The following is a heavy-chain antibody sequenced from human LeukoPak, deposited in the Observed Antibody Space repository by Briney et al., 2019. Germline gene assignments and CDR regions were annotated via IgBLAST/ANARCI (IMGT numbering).Heavy chain of an antibody. CDR2: IYYSVST. D-gene: IGHD6-19*01. CDR3: ARDSSYSSGWFDY. Sequence: PSQTLSLTCTVSGGSISSGGYYWSWIRQHPGKGLKWIGYIYYSVSTYYNPSLKSRVTISVDTSKNQFSLKLSSVTAADTAVYYCARDSSYSSGWFDYWGQGTLVTVSS. J-gene: IGHJ4*02. V-gene: IGHV4-31*03. CDR1: GGSISSGGYY.